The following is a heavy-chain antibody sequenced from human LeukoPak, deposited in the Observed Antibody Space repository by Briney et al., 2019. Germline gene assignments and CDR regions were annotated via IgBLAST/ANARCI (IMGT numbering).Heavy chain of an antibody. V-gene: IGHV3-30*18. D-gene: IGHD2-2*01. CDR3: AKDAAAGYCSSTSCYGVY. CDR2: ISYDGSNK. J-gene: IGHJ4*02. Sequence: GRSLRLSCAASGFTFSSYVMHWVRQAPGKGLEWVAVISYDGSNKYYADSVKGRFTISRDNSKNTLYLQMNSLRAEDTAVYYCAKDAAAGYCSSTSCYGVYWGQRTLVTVSS. CDR1: GFTFSSYV.